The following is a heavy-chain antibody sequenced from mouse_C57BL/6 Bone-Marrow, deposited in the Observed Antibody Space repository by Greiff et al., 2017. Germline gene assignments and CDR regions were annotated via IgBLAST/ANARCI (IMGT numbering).Heavy chain of an antibody. CDR2: ISSGSSTI. J-gene: IGHJ1*03. D-gene: IGHD2-3*01. CDR3: ARWLLRWYLDV. V-gene: IGHV5-17*01. Sequence: EVKLVESGGGLVKPGGSLKLSCAASGFPFSDYGMHWVRQAPEKGLEWVAYISSGSSTIYYADTVKGRFTISRDNAKNTLFLQMTSLRSEDTAMYYCARWLLRWYLDVWGRGTAVTVSA. CDR1: GFPFSDYG.